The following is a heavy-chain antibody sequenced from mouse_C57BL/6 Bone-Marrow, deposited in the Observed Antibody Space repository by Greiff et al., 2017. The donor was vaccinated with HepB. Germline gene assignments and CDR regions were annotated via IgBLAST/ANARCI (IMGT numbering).Heavy chain of an antibody. V-gene: IGHV1-76*01. CDR3: ASHYYSKGGLAMDY. Sequence: QVQLQQSGAELVRPGASVKLSCKASGYTFTDYYINWVKQRPGQGLEWIARIYPGSGNTYYNEKFKGKATLTAEKSSSTAYIQLIRLQSEDSAVYFCASHYYSKGGLAMDYWGQGTSVTVSS. D-gene: IGHD2-5*01. J-gene: IGHJ4*01. CDR1: GYTFTDYY. CDR2: IYPGSGNT.